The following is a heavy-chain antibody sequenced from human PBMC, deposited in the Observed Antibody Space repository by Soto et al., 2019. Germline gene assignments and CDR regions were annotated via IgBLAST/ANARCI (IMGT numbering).Heavy chain of an antibody. Sequence: EVQLVESGGGLVQPGGSLRLSCAASGFTFSNYWMYWVRQAPGKGLVWVSRTNSDGSTSSYADSVKGRFTISRDNAKTTLYLQMNSLRAEDTAVYYCARGDCVGGSCYSSAGSFYYYMDVWGKGTTVTVFS. CDR3: ARGDCVGGSCYSSAGSFYYYMDV. V-gene: IGHV3-74*01. CDR2: TNSDGSTS. D-gene: IGHD2-15*01. CDR1: GFTFSNYW. J-gene: IGHJ6*03.